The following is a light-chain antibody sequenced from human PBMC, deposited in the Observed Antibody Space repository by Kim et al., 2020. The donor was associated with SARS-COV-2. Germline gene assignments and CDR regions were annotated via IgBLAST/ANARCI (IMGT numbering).Light chain of an antibody. CDR1: NNDVGDQG. J-gene: IGLJ2*01. CDR3: SAWDSSLGAVI. Sequence: QTATVTCPGNNNDVGDQGASWLQQHQGHPPKLLSYRNNKRPSGISERFSASRSGNTAFLTITGLQPEDEAYYYCSAWDSSLGAVIFGGGTQLTVL. V-gene: IGLV10-54*04. CDR2: RNN.